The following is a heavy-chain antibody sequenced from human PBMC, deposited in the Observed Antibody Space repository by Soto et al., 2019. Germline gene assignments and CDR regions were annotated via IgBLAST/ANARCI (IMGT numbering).Heavy chain of an antibody. D-gene: IGHD3-22*01. CDR2: ISAYNGNT. J-gene: IGHJ4*02. CDR3: ARDLPRFTYYYDSSGYYFDY. CDR1: GYTFTSYG. V-gene: IGHV1-18*04. Sequence: ASVKVSCKASGYTFTSYGISWVRQAPGQGLEWMGWISAYNGNTNYAQKLQGRVTMTTDTSTSTAYMELRSLRSDDTAVYYCARDLPRFTYYYDSSGYYFDYRGQGTLVTVPS.